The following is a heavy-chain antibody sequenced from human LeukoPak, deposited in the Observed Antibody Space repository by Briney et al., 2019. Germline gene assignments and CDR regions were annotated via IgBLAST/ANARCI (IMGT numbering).Heavy chain of an antibody. J-gene: IGHJ4*02. D-gene: IGHD1-26*01. CDR1: GFTFNSYS. CDR2: ISSSSSYI. Sequence: PGGSLRLSCAASGFTFNSYSMNWVRQAPGKGLEWVSSISSSSSYIYYADSVKGRFTISRDNAKNSLYLQMNSLRAEDTAVYYCARLEWELPDYWGQGTLVTVSS. CDR3: ARLEWELPDY. V-gene: IGHV3-21*01.